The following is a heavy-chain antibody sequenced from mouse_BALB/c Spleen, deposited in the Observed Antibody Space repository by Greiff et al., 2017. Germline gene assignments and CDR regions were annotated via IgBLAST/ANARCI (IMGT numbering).Heavy chain of an antibody. D-gene: IGHD2-4*01. CDR2: INPNNGGT. V-gene: IGHV1-18*01. J-gene: IGHJ4*01. CDR1: GYTFTDYN. CDR3: ARSGTMITYYYAMDY. Sequence: EVQLQQSGPELVKPGASVKIPCKASGYTFTDYNMDWVKQSHGKSLEWIGDINPNNGGTIYNQKFKGEATLTVDKSSSTAYMEHRSLTSEDTAVYYCARSGTMITYYYAMDYWGQGTSGTVSS.